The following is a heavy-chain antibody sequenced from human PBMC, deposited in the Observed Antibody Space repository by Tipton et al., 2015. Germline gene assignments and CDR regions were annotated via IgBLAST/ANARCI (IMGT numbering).Heavy chain of an antibody. V-gene: IGHV4-61*01. CDR3: ARPGYCSGVSCYFDAFDI. CDR2: ISFSDTT. J-gene: IGHJ3*02. CDR1: GGSVSSGSYY. D-gene: IGHD2-15*01. Sequence: TLSLTCTVSGGSVSSGSYYWSWIRQPPGKGLEWIGYISFSDTTHYNPSLKSRITISLNTSKNQFSLNLSSVTAADTAGYYCARPGYCSGVSCYFDAFDIWGRGTMVTVSS.